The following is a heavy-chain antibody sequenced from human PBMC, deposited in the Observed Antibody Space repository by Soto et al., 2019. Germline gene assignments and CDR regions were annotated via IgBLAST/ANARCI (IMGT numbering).Heavy chain of an antibody. D-gene: IGHD1-1*01. CDR2: INPFDGSR. V-gene: IGHV1-46*01. Sequence: GASVKVSCKASGYIFTSYYIHWVRQAPGQGLEWMGWINPFDGSRMFAQSFQGRVTMTRDTSTSTVYMEVSSLRSEDTAVYYCAREWVQHYSVLDFWGRGTSVIVSS. CDR1: GYIFTSYY. J-gene: IGHJ6*02. CDR3: AREWVQHYSVLDF.